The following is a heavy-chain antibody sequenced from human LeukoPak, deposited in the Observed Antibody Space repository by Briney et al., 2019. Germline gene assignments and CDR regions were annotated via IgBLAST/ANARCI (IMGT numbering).Heavy chain of an antibody. J-gene: IGHJ4*02. Sequence: GGSLRLSCAASGFTVRSNYMSWVRQAPGKGLEWVSVIYCGGSTYYADSVKGRFTISRDNSKNTLYLQMNSLRPEDTAVYYCEKAVAGRGYWGQGALVTVSS. V-gene: IGHV3-66*02. CDR1: GFTVRSNY. CDR3: EKAVAGRGY. CDR2: IYCGGST. D-gene: IGHD6-19*01.